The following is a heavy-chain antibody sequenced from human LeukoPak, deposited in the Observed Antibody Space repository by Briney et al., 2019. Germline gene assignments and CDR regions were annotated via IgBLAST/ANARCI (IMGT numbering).Heavy chain of an antibody. J-gene: IGHJ2*01. CDR3: ARGRLRRHWYFDL. D-gene: IGHD3-16*01. V-gene: IGHV4-30-2*01. CDR1: GGSISSGGYS. Sequence: SETLSLTCAVSGGSISSGGYSWSWIRQPPGKGLEWIGYIYHSGSTYYNPSLKSRVTISVDRSKSQFSLKLSSVTAADTAVYYCARGRLRRHWYFDLWGRGTLVTVSS. CDR2: IYHSGST.